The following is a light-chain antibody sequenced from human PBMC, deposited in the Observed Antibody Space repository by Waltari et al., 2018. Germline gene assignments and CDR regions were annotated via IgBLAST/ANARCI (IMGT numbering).Light chain of an antibody. Sequence: EIVMTQSPDNLSVSPGARVTLSCRARQSVRRNLAWYQQKPGQGPRLLIYDASTRATGVPARFSGSGSETDFTLTISSLQSEDFATYYCLQYNKWPPLTFGGGTKLEIK. V-gene: IGKV3-15*01. J-gene: IGKJ4*01. CDR1: QSVRRN. CDR3: LQYNKWPPLT. CDR2: DAS.